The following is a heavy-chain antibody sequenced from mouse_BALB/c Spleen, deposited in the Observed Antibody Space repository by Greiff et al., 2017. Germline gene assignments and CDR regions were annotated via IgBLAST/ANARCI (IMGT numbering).Heavy chain of an antibody. CDR1: GFNIKDYY. CDR2: IDPENGNT. J-gene: IGHJ4*01. D-gene: IGHD1-2*01. Sequence: VQLQQSGAELVRPGALVKLSCKASGFNIKDYYMHWVKPRPEQGLEWIGWIDPENGNTIYDPKFQGKASITADTSSNTAYLQLSSLTSEDTAVYYCARGYPFAMDYWGQGTSVTVSS. CDR3: ARGYPFAMDY. V-gene: IGHV14-1*02.